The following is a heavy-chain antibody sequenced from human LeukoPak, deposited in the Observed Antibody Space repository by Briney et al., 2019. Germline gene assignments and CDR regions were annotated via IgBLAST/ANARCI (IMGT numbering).Heavy chain of an antibody. J-gene: IGHJ4*02. CDR3: AKVMTHSGYRYYFDY. D-gene: IGHD5-12*01. Sequence: GGSLRLSCAASGFTFSSYAMSWVRQAPGKGLEWVSAISGSGGSTYYADSVKGRFTISRDNSKSTLYLQMNSLRAEDTAVYYCAKVMTHSGYRYYFDYWGQGTLVTVSS. CDR2: ISGSGGST. CDR1: GFTFSSYA. V-gene: IGHV3-23*01.